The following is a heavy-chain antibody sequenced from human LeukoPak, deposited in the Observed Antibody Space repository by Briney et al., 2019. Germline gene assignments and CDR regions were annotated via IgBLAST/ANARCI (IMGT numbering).Heavy chain of an antibody. Sequence: SETLSLTCTVSGGSISSSSYYWGWIRQPPGKGLEWIGSIYYSGSTYYNPSLKSRVTISVDTSKNQFSLKLSSVTAADTAVYYCARHFRRIWFGASSNYYFDYWGQGTLVTVSS. CDR3: ARHFRRIWFGASSNYYFDY. V-gene: IGHV4-39*01. CDR2: IYYSGST. J-gene: IGHJ4*02. CDR1: GGSISSSSYY. D-gene: IGHD3-10*01.